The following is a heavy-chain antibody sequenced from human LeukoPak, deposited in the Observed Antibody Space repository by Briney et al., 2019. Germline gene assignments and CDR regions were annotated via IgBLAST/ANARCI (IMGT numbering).Heavy chain of an antibody. CDR1: GFTFSSYA. Sequence: PGGSLRLSCAASGFTFSSYAMSWVRQAPGKGLEWVSAISGSGGSTYYADSVKGRFTISRDNSKNTLYLQMNSLRAEDTAVYYCAKGREYYYGSGVILNWGQGTLVTVSS. V-gene: IGHV3-23*01. J-gene: IGHJ4*02. D-gene: IGHD3-10*01. CDR2: ISGSGGST. CDR3: AKGREYYYGSGVILN.